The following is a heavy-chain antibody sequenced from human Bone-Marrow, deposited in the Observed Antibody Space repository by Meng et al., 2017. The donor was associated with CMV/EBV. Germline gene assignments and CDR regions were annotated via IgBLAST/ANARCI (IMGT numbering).Heavy chain of an antibody. CDR3: ARVLSSSSWLGGVEYYYYGMDV. D-gene: IGHD6-6*01. V-gene: IGHV3-30*04. Sequence: GESLKISCAASGFTFSSYAMHWVRQAPGKGLEWVAVISYDGSNKYYADSVKGRFTISRDNSKNTLYLQMTSLRAEDTAVYYCARVLSSSSWLGGVEYYYYGMDVWGQGTTVTISS. CDR1: GFTFSSYA. J-gene: IGHJ6*02. CDR2: ISYDGSNK.